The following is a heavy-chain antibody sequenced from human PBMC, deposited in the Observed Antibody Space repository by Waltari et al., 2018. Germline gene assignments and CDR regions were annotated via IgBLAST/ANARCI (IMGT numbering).Heavy chain of an antibody. Sequence: QVQLVQSGAEVKEPGASVKVSCEASGYTFSDYYIHWVRQAPGQGLGWMGRINPNGGGTIYAQKFQDRVTMTRDTSIRTVYMELSRLTSDDTAVFYCLRGAKYASFRVDHWGQGTLITVSS. CDR3: LRGAKYASFRVDH. CDR2: INPNGGGT. J-gene: IGHJ4*02. D-gene: IGHD2-2*01. CDR1: GYTFSDYY. V-gene: IGHV1-2*02.